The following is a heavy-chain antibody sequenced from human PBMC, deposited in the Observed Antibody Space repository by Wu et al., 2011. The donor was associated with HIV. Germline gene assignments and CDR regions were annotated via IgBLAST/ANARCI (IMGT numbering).Heavy chain of an antibody. CDR2: ILPVLHST. D-gene: IGHD2-15*01. CDR3: VRGYCSGDNCYLPFDVFDI. J-gene: IGHJ3*02. Sequence: QVQLMQSGADVKKPGSSVKISCGASGGASGDTFSSFAFSWVRQAPGQGLEWLGAILPVLHSTKYADNFEDRITIYTDAVTKTVNMELSSLGSEDTAVYYCVRGYCSGDNCYLPFDVFDIWGQGTMVTVSS. V-gene: IGHV1-69*05. CDR1: GDTFSSFA.